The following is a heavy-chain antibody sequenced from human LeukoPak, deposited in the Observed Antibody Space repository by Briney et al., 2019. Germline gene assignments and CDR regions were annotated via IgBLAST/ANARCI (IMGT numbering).Heavy chain of an antibody. Sequence: SETLSLTCTVSGGSINSGSYYWSWIRQPAGKGLEWMGHFYTSGHTSYNPSLKSRVTISVDTSKNQFSLKLSSVTAADTAVYYCARGGYYGSGNDFRFDPWGQGTLVTVSS. CDR2: FYTSGHT. V-gene: IGHV4-61*09. CDR3: ARGGYYGSGNDFRFDP. D-gene: IGHD3-10*01. CDR1: GGSINSGSYY. J-gene: IGHJ5*02.